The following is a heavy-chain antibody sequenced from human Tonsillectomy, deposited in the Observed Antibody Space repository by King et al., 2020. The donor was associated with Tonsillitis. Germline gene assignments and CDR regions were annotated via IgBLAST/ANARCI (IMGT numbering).Heavy chain of an antibody. CDR2: IRQDGSEK. CDR1: GFTFSSYW. Sequence: VQLVESGGGLVQPGGSLRLSCAASGFTFSSYWMTWVRQAPGKGLEWVANIRQDGSEKHYVDSLKGRITISRDNAKNSVYLQMSSLRAEDTAVYYCARGDHGWNDGKIDYWGQGTLVTVSS. D-gene: IGHD1-1*01. CDR3: ARGDHGWNDGKIDY. V-gene: IGHV3-7*01. J-gene: IGHJ4*02.